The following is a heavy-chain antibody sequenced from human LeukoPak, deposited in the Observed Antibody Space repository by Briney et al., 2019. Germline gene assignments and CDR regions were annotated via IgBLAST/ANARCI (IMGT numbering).Heavy chain of an antibody. Sequence: ASVKVSCKASGGTFSSYAISWVRQAPGQGLEWMGRIIPILGIANYAQKFQGRVTITADKSTSTAYMELSSLRSEDTAVYYCARDGGGYGDYGPFDYWGQGTLVTVSS. D-gene: IGHD4-17*01. V-gene: IGHV1-69*04. CDR2: IIPILGIA. CDR1: GGTFSSYA. J-gene: IGHJ4*02. CDR3: ARDGGGYGDYGPFDY.